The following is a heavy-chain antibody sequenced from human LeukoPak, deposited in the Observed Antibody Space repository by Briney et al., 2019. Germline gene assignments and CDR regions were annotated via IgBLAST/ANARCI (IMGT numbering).Heavy chain of an antibody. CDR3: AREAEYCSSTSCYNDY. Sequence: ASVKVSCKASGYTFTSYDINWVRQATGQGLEWMGWINPNSGGTNYAQKFQGRVTMTRDTSISTAYMELSRLRSDDTAVYYCAREAEYCSSTSCYNDYWGQGTLVTVSS. CDR2: INPNSGGT. CDR1: GYTFTSYD. D-gene: IGHD2-2*01. V-gene: IGHV1-2*02. J-gene: IGHJ4*02.